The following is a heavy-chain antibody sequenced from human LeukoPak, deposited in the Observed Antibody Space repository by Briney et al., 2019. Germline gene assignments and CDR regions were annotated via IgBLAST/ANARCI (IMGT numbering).Heavy chain of an antibody. V-gene: IGHV3-7*03. D-gene: IGHD2-2*02. CDR1: GFTFRSYW. Sequence: GGSLRLSCAASGFTFRSYWMSWVRQAPGKGLEWVANIKQDGSEKYYVDSVKGRFTISRDNAKNSLYLQMNSLRAEDTAVYYCAREAYCSSTSCYNAEYFQHWGQGTLVTVSS. CDR2: IKQDGSEK. J-gene: IGHJ1*01. CDR3: AREAYCSSTSCYNAEYFQH.